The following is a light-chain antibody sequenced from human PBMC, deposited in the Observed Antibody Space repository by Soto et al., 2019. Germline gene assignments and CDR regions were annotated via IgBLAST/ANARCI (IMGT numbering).Light chain of an antibody. CDR1: TNDVGYYKY. V-gene: IGLV2-11*01. CDR3: CSYAGSYTYV. J-gene: IGLJ1*01. CDR2: DVT. Sequence: QSALTQPRSVSASPGQSVTISCTGTTNDVGYYKYVSWYQHHPGKAPKLMIFDVTQRPSGVPDRFSGSKSGNTASLTISGLQAEDEADYYCCSYAGSYTYVFGSGTKLTVL.